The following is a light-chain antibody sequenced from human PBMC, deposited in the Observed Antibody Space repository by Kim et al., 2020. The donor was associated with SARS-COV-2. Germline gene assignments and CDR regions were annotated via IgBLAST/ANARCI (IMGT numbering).Light chain of an antibody. CDR2: YDS. CDR1: NIGSKS. V-gene: IGLV3-21*01. J-gene: IGLJ3*02. CDR3: QVWERSSDLVV. Sequence: SYELTQPPSVSVAPGKTARITCGGNNIGSKSVHWYQQKPGQAPVLVIYYDSDRPSGIPERFSGSNSGNTATLTISRVEAGDEADYYCQVWERSSDLVVFG.